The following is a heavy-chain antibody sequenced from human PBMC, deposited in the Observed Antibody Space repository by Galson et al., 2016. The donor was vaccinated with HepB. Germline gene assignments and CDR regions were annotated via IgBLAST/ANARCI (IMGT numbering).Heavy chain of an antibody. Sequence: SLRLSCAVSGLSVSDAWMTWVRQAPGKGLEWVGNIRNKRDGGTADYGAPVKGRFIISRDDSKNTLYLQMSSLKTDDTAVYFCTTWDWGLDCWGQGTLVTVSS. CDR2: IRNKRDGGTA. CDR1: GLSVSDAW. D-gene: IGHD3/OR15-3a*01. CDR3: TTWDWGLDC. J-gene: IGHJ4*02. V-gene: IGHV3-15*05.